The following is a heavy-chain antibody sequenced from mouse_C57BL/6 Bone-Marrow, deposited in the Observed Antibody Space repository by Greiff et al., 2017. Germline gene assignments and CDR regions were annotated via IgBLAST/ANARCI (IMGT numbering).Heavy chain of an antibody. V-gene: IGHV7-1*01. CDR3: ARDPAYYSNPFDY. D-gene: IGHD2-5*01. CDR2: SRNKANDYTT. J-gene: IGHJ2*01. Sequence: EVKLVESGGGLVQSGRSLRLSCATSGFTFSDFYMEWVRQAPGKGLEWIAASRNKANDYTTEYSASVKGRFIVSRDTSQSILYLQMNALRAEDTAIYYCARDPAYYSNPFDYWGQGTTLTVSS. CDR1: GFTFSDFY.